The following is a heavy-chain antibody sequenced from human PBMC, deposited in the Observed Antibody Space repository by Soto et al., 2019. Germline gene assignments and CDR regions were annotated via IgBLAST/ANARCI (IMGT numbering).Heavy chain of an antibody. D-gene: IGHD6-6*01. Sequence: TLSLTCTVSGGSISSYYWSWIRQPPGKGLEWIGYIYYSGSTNYNPSLKSRVTISVDTSKNQFSLKLSSVTAADTAVYYCARDRYSSSKVWFDPWGQGTLVTVSS. J-gene: IGHJ5*02. CDR3: ARDRYSSSKVWFDP. CDR2: IYYSGST. CDR1: GGSISSYY. V-gene: IGHV4-59*01.